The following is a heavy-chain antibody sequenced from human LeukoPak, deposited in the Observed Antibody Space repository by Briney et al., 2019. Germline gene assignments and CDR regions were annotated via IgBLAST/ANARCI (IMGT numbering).Heavy chain of an antibody. D-gene: IGHD3-10*01. V-gene: IGHV3-30*18. CDR1: GFTFSSYG. Sequence: GGSLRLSCAASGFTFSSYGMHWVRQAPGKGLEWVAVISYDGSYKYYADSVKGRLTISRDNSKNTLYLQMNSLRAEDTAVYYCAKDWKWFGESYYFDYWGQGTLVTVSS. CDR2: ISYDGSYK. J-gene: IGHJ4*02. CDR3: AKDWKWFGESYYFDY.